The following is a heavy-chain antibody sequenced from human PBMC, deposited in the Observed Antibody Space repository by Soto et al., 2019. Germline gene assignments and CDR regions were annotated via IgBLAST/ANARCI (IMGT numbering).Heavy chain of an antibody. CDR2: IIPIFGTA. CDR3: ASSSGNNYGVGTNYYFDY. CDR1: GGTFSTYS. V-gene: IGHV1-69*06. D-gene: IGHD1-26*01. J-gene: IGHJ4*02. Sequence: QVQLVQSGAEVKKPGSSVKVSCKTSGGTFSTYSIVWVRQAPGEGLEWMGGIIPIFGTANYAQKFQDRVTITADKSTNTAFMERSSRKSEDTDMYYCASSSGNNYGVGTNYYFDYWGQGTLVTVSS.